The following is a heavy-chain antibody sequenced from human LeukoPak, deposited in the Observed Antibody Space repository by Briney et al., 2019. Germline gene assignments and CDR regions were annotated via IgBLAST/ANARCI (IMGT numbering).Heavy chain of an antibody. CDR3: ATAITPDYGDKRWTFDY. CDR2: FDPEDGET. J-gene: IGHJ4*02. CDR1: GYTLTELS. Sequence: ASVKVSCQVSGYTLTELSMHWVRQAPGKGLEWMGGFDPEDGETIYAQKLQGRVTMTEDTSTDTAYMELSSLRSEDTAVYYCATAITPDYGDKRWTFDYWGQGTLVTVSS. D-gene: IGHD4-17*01. V-gene: IGHV1-24*01.